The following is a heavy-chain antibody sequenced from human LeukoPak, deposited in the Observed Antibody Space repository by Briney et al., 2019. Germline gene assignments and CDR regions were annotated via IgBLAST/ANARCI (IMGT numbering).Heavy chain of an antibody. CDR2: IYTSGST. J-gene: IGHJ4*02. D-gene: IGHD3-16*01. V-gene: IGHV4-61*02. CDR3: ARELSGEPSKYYFDY. Sequence: PSETLSLTCTVSGGSISSGSYYWSWIRQPAGRGLEWIGRIYTSGSTNYNPSLKSRVTISVDTSKNQFSLKLSSVTAADTAVYYCARELSGEPSKYYFDYWGQGTLVTVSS. CDR1: GGSISSGSYY.